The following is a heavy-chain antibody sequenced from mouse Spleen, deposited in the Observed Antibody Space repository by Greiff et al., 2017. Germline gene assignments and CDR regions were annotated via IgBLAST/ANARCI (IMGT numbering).Heavy chain of an antibody. V-gene: IGHV1S81*02. CDR3: ASPNFYFDY. CDR1: GYTFTSYW. CDR2: INPSNGRT. J-gene: IGHJ2*01. Sequence: VKLQQPGAELVKPGASVKLSCKASGYTFTSYWMHWVKQRPGQGLEWIGEINPSNGRTNYNEKFKSKATLTVDKSSSTAYMQLSSLTSEDSAVYYCASPNFYFDYWGQGTTLTVSS.